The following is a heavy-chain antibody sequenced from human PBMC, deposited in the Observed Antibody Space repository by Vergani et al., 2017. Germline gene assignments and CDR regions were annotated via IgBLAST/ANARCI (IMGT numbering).Heavy chain of an antibody. CDR1: GGSMSGYY. CDR2: IHHSGAT. J-gene: IGHJ5*02. Sequence: QAQLQESGPGLVKPSETLSLTCSVSGGSMSGYYWSWIRQPPGKELEWIGYIHHSGATNSKSSLRSRVSISIDTSKSSFSLRLSSVTTADTAMYYCAGDTHSWQRADRWGQGLLVSVSS. D-gene: IGHD6-13*01. CDR3: AGDTHSWQRADR. V-gene: IGHV4-59*01.